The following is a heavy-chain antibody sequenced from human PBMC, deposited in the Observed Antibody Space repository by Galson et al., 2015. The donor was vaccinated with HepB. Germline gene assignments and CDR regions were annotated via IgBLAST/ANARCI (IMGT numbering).Heavy chain of an antibody. V-gene: IGHV4-39*01. Sequence: LSLTCTVSGGSISSSSYYWGWIRQPPGKGLEWIGSIYYSGSTYYNPSLKSRVTISVDTSKNQFSLKLSSVTAADTAVYYCARHRGYSYGYGSFDYWGQGTLVTVSS. CDR1: GGSISSSSYY. CDR3: ARHRGYSYGYGSFDY. CDR2: IYYSGST. J-gene: IGHJ4*02. D-gene: IGHD5-18*01.